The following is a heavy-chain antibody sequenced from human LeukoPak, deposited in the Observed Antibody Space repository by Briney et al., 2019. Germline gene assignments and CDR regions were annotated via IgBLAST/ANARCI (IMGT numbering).Heavy chain of an antibody. CDR3: ARVEVAAGMFGGNYYDSSGYLYYFDY. CDR1: GYTFTGYY. D-gene: IGHD3-22*01. J-gene: IGHJ4*02. V-gene: IGHV1-2*02. CDR2: VNPNSGGT. Sequence: ASVKVSCKASGYTFTGYYMHWVRQAPGQGLEWMGWVNPNSGGTNYAQKFQGRVTMTRDTSISTAYMELSRLRSDDTAVYYCARVEVAAGMFGGNYYDSSGYLYYFDYWGQGTLVTVSS.